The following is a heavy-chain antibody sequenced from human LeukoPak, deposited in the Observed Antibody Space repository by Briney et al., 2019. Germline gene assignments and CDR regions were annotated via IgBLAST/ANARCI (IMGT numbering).Heavy chain of an antibody. CDR2: ISSSSSYI. Sequence: PGGSLRLSCAASGLTFSSYSMNWVRQAPGKGLEWVSSISSSSSYIYYADSVKGRFTISRDNAKNSLYLQMNSLRAEDTAVYYCARDPSWLVRSKNYYYYMDVWGKGTTVTVSS. V-gene: IGHV3-21*01. CDR3: ARDPSWLVRSKNYYYYMDV. CDR1: GLTFSSYS. D-gene: IGHD6-19*01. J-gene: IGHJ6*03.